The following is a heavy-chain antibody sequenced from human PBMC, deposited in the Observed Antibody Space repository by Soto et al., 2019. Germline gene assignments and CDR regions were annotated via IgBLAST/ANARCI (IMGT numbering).Heavy chain of an antibody. D-gene: IGHD2-15*01. CDR2: VYYSGST. CDR1: GGSMSSYY. Sequence: SETLSLTCTVSGGSMSSYYWSWIRQPPGKGLEWIAYVYYSGSTNYNPSLKSRVTISIDTSRNQFSLKLSSVTAADTAVYYCARDSCSGGSCYPLYWGQGTLVTVSS. CDR3: ARDSCSGGSCYPLY. J-gene: IGHJ4*02. V-gene: IGHV4-59*01.